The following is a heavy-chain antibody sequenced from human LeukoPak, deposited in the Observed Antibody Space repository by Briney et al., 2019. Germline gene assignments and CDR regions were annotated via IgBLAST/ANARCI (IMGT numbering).Heavy chain of an antibody. V-gene: IGHV3-23*01. D-gene: IGHD3-10*01. J-gene: IGHJ4*02. CDR1: GFTFSSHA. CDR3: AILGITMVRGEGLDF. Sequence: GGSLRLSCTPSGFTFSSHAMSWVRQAPGKGLEWVSGISGNGAGTYYGDSVKGRFTISRDNSKNTLYLQMNSLRAEDTAVYYCAILGITMVRGEGLDFWGQGTLVTVSS. CDR2: ISGNGAGT.